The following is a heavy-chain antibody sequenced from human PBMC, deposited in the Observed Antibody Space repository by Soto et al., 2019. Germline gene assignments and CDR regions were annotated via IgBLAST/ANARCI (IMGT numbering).Heavy chain of an antibody. D-gene: IGHD2-2*01. CDR3: ARGRDIVVVPAARVPYWFDP. CDR2: ISAYNGNT. CDR1: GYTFTSYG. J-gene: IGHJ5*02. V-gene: IGHV1-18*04. Sequence: ASVKVSCKXSGYTFTSYGISWVRQAPGQGLEWMGWISAYNGNTNYAQKLQGRVTMTTDTSTSTAYMELRSLRSDDTAVYYCARGRDIVVVPAARVPYWFDPWGQGTLVTVSS.